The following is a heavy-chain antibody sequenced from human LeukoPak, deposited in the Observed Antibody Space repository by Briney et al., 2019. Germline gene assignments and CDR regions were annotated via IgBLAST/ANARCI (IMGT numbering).Heavy chain of an antibody. D-gene: IGHD3-3*01. CDR1: GFIFSSYW. CDR2: INSDGSST. J-gene: IGHJ5*02. CDR3: ARVRYYGNWFDP. V-gene: IGHV3-74*01. Sequence: GGSLRLSCAASGFIFSSYWMHWVRQAPGKGLVWVSRINSDGSSTSYADSVKGRFTISRDNAKNTLYLQMNSLRAEDTAVYYCARVRYYGNWFDPWGQRTLVTVSS.